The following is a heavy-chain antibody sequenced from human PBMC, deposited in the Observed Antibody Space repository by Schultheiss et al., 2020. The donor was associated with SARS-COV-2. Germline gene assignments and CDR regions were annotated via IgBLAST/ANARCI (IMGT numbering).Heavy chain of an antibody. CDR2: ISSSSSTI. Sequence: GGSLRLSCAASGFTFSSYSMNWVRQAPGKGLEWVSYISSSSSTIYYADSVKGRFTISRDNAKNSLYLQMNSLKTEDTAVYYCARASRRSGSWYYFDYWGQGTLVTVSS. CDR3: ARASRRSGSWYYFDY. J-gene: IGHJ4*02. V-gene: IGHV3-48*01. CDR1: GFTFSSYS. D-gene: IGHD1-26*01.